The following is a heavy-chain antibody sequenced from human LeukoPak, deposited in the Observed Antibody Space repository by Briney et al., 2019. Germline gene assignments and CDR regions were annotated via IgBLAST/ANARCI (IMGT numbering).Heavy chain of an antibody. CDR1: GFTFSSYS. CDR3: ARVEVLIRGYAPHGAAYYMDV. J-gene: IGHJ6*03. D-gene: IGHD5-12*01. CDR2: ISSSSSTI. V-gene: IGHV3-48*01. Sequence: GGSLRLSCAASGFTFSSYSMNWVRQAPGKGLEWVSYISSSSSTIYYADSVKGRFTISRDNAKNSLYLQMNSLRAEDTAVYYCARVEVLIRGYAPHGAAYYMDVWGKGTTVTISS.